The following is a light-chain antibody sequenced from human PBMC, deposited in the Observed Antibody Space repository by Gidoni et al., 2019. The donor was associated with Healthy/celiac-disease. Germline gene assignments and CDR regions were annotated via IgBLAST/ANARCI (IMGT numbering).Light chain of an antibody. CDR1: QSVLYSSNNKNY. Sequence: DIVMTQSPDSLAVSLGERATINCKSSQSVLYSSNNKNYLAWYQQKPGQPPKLLIYCASTRESGVPDRFSGSGSGTDFTLTISSLQAEDVAVYYCQQYYSTPYTFXXXTKLEIK. CDR3: QQYYSTPYT. CDR2: CAS. J-gene: IGKJ2*01. V-gene: IGKV4-1*01.